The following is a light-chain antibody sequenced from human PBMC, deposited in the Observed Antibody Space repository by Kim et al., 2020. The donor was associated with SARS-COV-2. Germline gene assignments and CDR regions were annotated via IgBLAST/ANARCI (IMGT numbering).Light chain of an antibody. CDR1: RSNSGNNY. CDR3: GTWDSSLSAGV. V-gene: IGLV1-51*01. CDR2: DNN. J-gene: IGLJ3*02. Sequence: GQKVTISCSGSRSNSGNNYVSWYQQLPGTAPKLLIYDNNKRPSGIPDRFSGSKSGTSATLGITGLQTGDEADYYCGTWDSSLSAGVFGGGTQLTVL.